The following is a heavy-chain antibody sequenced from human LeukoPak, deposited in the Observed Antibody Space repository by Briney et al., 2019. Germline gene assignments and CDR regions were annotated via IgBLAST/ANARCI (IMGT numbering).Heavy chain of an antibody. J-gene: IGHJ4*02. D-gene: IGHD2-15*01. CDR2: IYYSGST. CDR1: GGSISSYY. V-gene: IGHV4-59*01. CDR3: ARADDDYCSGGSCLLDY. Sequence: SETLSLTCTVSGGSISSYYWSWIRQPPGKGLEWLGYIYYSGSTNYNPSLKSRVTISVDTSKNQFSLKLSSVTAADTAVYYCARADDDYCSGGSCLLDYWGQGTLVTVSS.